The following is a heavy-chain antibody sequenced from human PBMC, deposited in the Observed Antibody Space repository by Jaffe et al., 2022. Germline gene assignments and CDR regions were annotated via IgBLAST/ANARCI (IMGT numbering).Heavy chain of an antibody. Sequence: EVQLVESGGGLVKPGGSLRLSCAASGFTFSSYSMNWVRQAPGKGLEWVSSISSSSSYIYYADSVKGRFTISRDNAKNSLYLQMNSLRAEDTAVYYCARGGYSGYSSGTDYWGQGTLVTVSS. J-gene: IGHJ4*02. D-gene: IGHD6-25*01. CDR1: GFTFSSYS. CDR2: ISSSSSYI. V-gene: IGHV3-21*01. CDR3: ARGGYSGYSSGTDY.